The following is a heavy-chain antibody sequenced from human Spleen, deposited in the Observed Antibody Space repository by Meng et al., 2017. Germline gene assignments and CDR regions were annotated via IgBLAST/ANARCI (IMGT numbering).Heavy chain of an antibody. CDR1: GFTVSSNE. J-gene: IGHJ3*02. Sequence: GESLKISCAASGFTVSSNEMSWVRQAPGKGLEWVASISGDSTYYADSGKGRFAISRDNSKNTLLLQMNNLRAEDTALYYCARVAASSGYPDAFDIWGQGTMVTVSS. CDR3: ARVAASSGYPDAFDI. D-gene: IGHD3-22*01. CDR2: ISGDST. V-gene: IGHV3-38-3*01.